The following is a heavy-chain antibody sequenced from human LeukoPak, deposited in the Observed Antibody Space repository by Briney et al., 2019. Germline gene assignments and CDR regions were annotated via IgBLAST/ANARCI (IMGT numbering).Heavy chain of an antibody. CDR1: GFTFSSYW. J-gene: IGHJ6*03. Sequence: GGSLRLSCAASGFTFSSYWMSWVRQAPGKGLEWVAHIKQDGSEKYYVDSVKGRFTISRDNAKNSLYLQMNSLRAEDTAVYYCARGIVGATYDYYYYMDVWGKGTTVTVSS. V-gene: IGHV3-7*01. D-gene: IGHD1-26*01. CDR3: ARGIVGATYDYYYYMDV. CDR2: IKQDGSEK.